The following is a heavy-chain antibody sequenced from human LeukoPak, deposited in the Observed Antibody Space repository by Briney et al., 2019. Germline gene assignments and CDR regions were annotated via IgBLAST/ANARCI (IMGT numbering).Heavy chain of an antibody. CDR1: GFTFSSYA. CDR2: ISYDGSNK. J-gene: IGHJ4*02. CDR3: ARGYLIAVPLDY. D-gene: IGHD6-19*01. Sequence: PGGSLRLSCAASGFTFSSYAMHWVRQAPGKGLEWVAVISYDGSNKYYADSVKGRFTISRDNSKNTLYLQMNSLRAEDTAVYYCARGYLIAVPLDYWGQGTLVTVSS. V-gene: IGHV3-30-3*01.